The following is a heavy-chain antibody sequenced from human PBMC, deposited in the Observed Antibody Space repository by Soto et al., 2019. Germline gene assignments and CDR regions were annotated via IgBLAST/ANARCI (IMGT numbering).Heavy chain of an antibody. Sequence: QVQLQESGPGLVKPSGTLSLTCAVSGGSISSSNWWSWVRQPPGKGLEWIGEIYHSGSTSYNPSLKSRVNISVDNSKNLFSLKLSSATAADTAVYYCARVAVAGTRVDYWGQGTLVTVSS. CDR1: GGSISSSNW. D-gene: IGHD6-19*01. CDR2: IYHSGST. J-gene: IGHJ4*02. CDR3: ARVAVAGTRVDY. V-gene: IGHV4-4*02.